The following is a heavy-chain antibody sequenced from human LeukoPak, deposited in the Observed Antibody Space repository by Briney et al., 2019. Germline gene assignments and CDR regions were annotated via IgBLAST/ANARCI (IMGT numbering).Heavy chain of an antibody. Sequence: SETLSLTCTVSGGSISPYYWSWIRQPPGKGLEWIGSIYYSGSTYYNPSLKSRVTISVDTSKNQFSLKLSSVTAADTAVYYCARHGIAAAGDFDYWGQGTLVTVS. D-gene: IGHD6-13*01. J-gene: IGHJ4*02. CDR3: ARHGIAAAGDFDY. CDR2: IYYSGST. V-gene: IGHV4-59*05. CDR1: GGSISPYY.